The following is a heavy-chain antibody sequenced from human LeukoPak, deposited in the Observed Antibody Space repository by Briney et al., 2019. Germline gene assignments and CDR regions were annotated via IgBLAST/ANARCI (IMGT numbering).Heavy chain of an antibody. J-gene: IGHJ4*02. D-gene: IGHD4-17*01. CDR3: ARVSPNTVTTLQYFDY. Sequence: GGSLRLSCAASGFTFSSYEMNWVRQAPGKGLEWVAVISYDGSNKYYADSVKGRFTISRDNSKNTLYLQMNSLRAEDTAVYYCARVSPNTVTTLQYFDYWGQGTLVTVSS. CDR1: GFTFSSYE. CDR2: ISYDGSNK. V-gene: IGHV3-30*04.